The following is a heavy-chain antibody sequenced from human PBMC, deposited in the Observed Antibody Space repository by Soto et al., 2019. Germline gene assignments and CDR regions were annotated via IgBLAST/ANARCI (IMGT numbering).Heavy chain of an antibody. V-gene: IGHV4-34*02. CDR1: GASFSGYY. CDR3: ARRFSGTGRYFDY. D-gene: IGHD1-1*01. J-gene: IGHJ4*02. Sequence: QVQLQQWGAGLLKPSETLSLSCAVYGASFSGYYWNWIHQPPGKGLEWIGEINQSGSTNYSPSLKTRVTISVDTSKKQFSLRVSSVTAVDTAVYYCARRFSGTGRYFDYWGQGTLVTVSS. CDR2: INQSGST.